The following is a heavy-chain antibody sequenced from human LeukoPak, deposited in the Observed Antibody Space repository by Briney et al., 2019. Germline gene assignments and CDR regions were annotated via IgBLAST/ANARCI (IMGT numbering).Heavy chain of an antibody. CDR2: ISSSSSYI. V-gene: IGHV3-21*01. J-gene: IGHJ4*02. D-gene: IGHD3-3*01. CDR3: ARDTYDFWSGFDY. CDR1: GFTFSSYS. Sequence: GSLRLSCAASGFTFSSYSMNWVRQAPGKGLEWVSSISSSSSYIYYADSVKGRFTISRDNAKNSLYLQMNSLRAEDTAVYYCARDTYDFWSGFDYWGQGTLVTVSS.